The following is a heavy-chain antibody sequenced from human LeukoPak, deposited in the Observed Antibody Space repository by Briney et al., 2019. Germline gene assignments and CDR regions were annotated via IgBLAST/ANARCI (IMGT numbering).Heavy chain of an antibody. D-gene: IGHD6-19*01. V-gene: IGHV4-39*01. CDR3: ATIYSRAWMYYFDY. Sequence: PSETLSLTCTVSGGSISSSSYYWGWIRQPPGKELEWIGSIYYSGSTYYNPSLKSRVTLSVDPSKNQFSLKLSSLTAADTAVYYCATIYSRAWMYYFDYWGQGTLVTVSS. J-gene: IGHJ4*02. CDR1: GGSISSSSYY. CDR2: IYYSGST.